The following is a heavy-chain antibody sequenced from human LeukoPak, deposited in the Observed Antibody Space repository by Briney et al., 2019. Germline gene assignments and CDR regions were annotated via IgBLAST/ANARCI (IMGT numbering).Heavy chain of an antibody. CDR2: INPNSGGT. D-gene: IGHD3-10*01. CDR1: GYTFTGYY. J-gene: IGHJ6*03. Sequence: ASVTVSCKASGYTFTGYYMHWVRQAPGQGLEWMGWINPNSGGTNYAQKFQGRVTMTRDTSISTAYMELSRLRSDDTAVYYCARGGGYYGSGSLDMDVWGKGTTVTISS. V-gene: IGHV1-2*02. CDR3: ARGGGYYGSGSLDMDV.